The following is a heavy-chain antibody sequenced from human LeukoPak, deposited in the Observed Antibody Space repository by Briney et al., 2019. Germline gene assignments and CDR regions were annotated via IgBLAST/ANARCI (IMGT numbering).Heavy chain of an antibody. J-gene: IGHJ4*02. V-gene: IGHV3-30*02. Sequence: GGSLRLSCAASGFTFSNYGMHWVRQAPGKGLEWVASIRYDGSNKYYVDSVKGRFSISRDSSENTLYLQMNSLRAEDTAVYYCAKDTHTMIRGLGRWGQGTLVTVSS. CDR1: GFTFSNYG. CDR2: IRYDGSNK. D-gene: IGHD3-10*01. CDR3: AKDTHTMIRGLGR.